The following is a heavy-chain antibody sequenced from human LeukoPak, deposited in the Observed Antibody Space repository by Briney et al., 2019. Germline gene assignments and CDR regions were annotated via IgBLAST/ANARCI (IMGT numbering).Heavy chain of an antibody. J-gene: IGHJ6*03. CDR1: GFTFSYYA. Sequence: GGSLRLSCAASGFTFSYYAMHWVRQAPGKGLEWVAVLSYDDSNEYYADSVKGRFTISRDNSKNRLFLQMNSLRAEDTAVYYCARDQDCSGGSCYLGDMDVWGKGTTVTVSS. V-gene: IGHV3-30*04. D-gene: IGHD2-15*01. CDR2: LSYDDSNE. CDR3: ARDQDCSGGSCYLGDMDV.